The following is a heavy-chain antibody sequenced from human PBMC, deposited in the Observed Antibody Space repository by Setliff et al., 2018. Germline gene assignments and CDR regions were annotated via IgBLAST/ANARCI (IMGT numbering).Heavy chain of an antibody. CDR1: GASVSGNSYY. Sequence: KPSETLFLTCTVSGASVSGNSYYWGWIRQPPGKGLEWIGSMYYGGGGSTYYNPSLKSRLTMSIDTSKNQVSLVLTSVTAADTALYYCAQDRSTVTPSFSYYMDVWGKGAAVTVSS. V-gene: IGHV4-39*07. CDR2: MYYGGGGST. J-gene: IGHJ6*03. D-gene: IGHD4-17*01. CDR3: AQDRSTVTPSFSYYMDV.